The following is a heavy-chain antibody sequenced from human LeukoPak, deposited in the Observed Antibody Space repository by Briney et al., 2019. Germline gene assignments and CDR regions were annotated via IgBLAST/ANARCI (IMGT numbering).Heavy chain of an antibody. CDR3: ARHPYYYDSSGYQAFDI. Sequence: SETLSLTCTVSGGSISSYYWSWIRQPPGKGLEWIGYIYYSGSTNYNPPLKSRVTISVDTSKNQFSLKLSSVTAADTAVYYCARHPYYYDSSGYQAFDIWGQGTMVTVSS. CDR1: GGSISSYY. D-gene: IGHD3-22*01. CDR2: IYYSGST. J-gene: IGHJ3*02. V-gene: IGHV4-59*08.